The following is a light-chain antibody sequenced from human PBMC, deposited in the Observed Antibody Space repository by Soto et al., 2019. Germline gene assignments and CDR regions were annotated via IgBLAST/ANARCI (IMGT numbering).Light chain of an antibody. Sequence: DIVLTQSPGTLSLSPGERVILSCRTSQSISSSALAWYQQKPGQAPSLLIYGSSRRATGIPDRFSGSGSGTDFTLTISSLEPEDFVVYFCQQYVTSPYTFGQGTKLEI. CDR2: GSS. V-gene: IGKV3-20*01. CDR1: QSISSSA. J-gene: IGKJ2*01. CDR3: QQYVTSPYT.